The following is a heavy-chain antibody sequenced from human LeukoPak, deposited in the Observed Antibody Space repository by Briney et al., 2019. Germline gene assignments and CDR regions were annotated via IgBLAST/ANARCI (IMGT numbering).Heavy chain of an antibody. CDR2: IYPDDSDT. CDR1: GYTFSSYW. CDR3: ARRLKVGTYYFDY. V-gene: IGHV5-51*01. D-gene: IGHD1-1*01. Sequence: GESLKISCKASGYTFSSYWIGWVRQMPGKGLEWMGAIYPDDSDTRYSPSFQGQVTISADKSISTAYLQWSSLKASDTAIYYCARRLKVGTYYFDYWGQGTLVTVSS. J-gene: IGHJ4*02.